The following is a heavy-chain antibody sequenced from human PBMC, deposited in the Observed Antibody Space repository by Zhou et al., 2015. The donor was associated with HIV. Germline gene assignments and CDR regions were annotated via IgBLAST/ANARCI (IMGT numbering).Heavy chain of an antibody. CDR1: GGTFSSYA. J-gene: IGHJ4*02. D-gene: IGHD2-2*01. CDR3: AREIEGYCSSTSCSQGSFDY. V-gene: IGHV1-69*05. CDR2: IIPIFGTA. Sequence: QVQLVQSGAEVKKPGSSVKVSCKASGGTFSSYAISWVRQAPGQGLEWMGGIIPIFGTANYAQKFQGRVTMTRDTSISTAYMELSRLRSDDTAVYYCAREIEGYCSSTSCSQGSFDYWGQGTLVTVSS.